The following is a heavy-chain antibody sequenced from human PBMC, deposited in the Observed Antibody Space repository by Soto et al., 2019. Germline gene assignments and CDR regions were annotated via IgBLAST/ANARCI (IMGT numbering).Heavy chain of an antibody. CDR1: GFTFSNYA. J-gene: IGHJ6*02. Sequence: QVQLVESGGGVVQPGRSLRLSCAASGFTFSNYAMHWVRQALGKGLEWVAVISYDGRNEYYADSVKGRFTISRDNSKNTLHLQMNSLRAEDTAVYYCGGIEYYYYYNSLDIWGQGTTVTVSS. CDR3: GGIEYYYYYNSLDI. CDR2: ISYDGRNE. V-gene: IGHV3-30*04.